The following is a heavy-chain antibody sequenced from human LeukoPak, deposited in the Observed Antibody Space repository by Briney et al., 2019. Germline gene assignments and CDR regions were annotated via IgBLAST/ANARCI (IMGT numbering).Heavy chain of an antibody. V-gene: IGHV1-69*13. J-gene: IGHJ5*02. CDR3: ARARERYPNWFDP. CDR1: GGTFSSYA. Sequence: GASVKVSCKASGGTFSSYAISWVRQAPGQGLEWMGGIIPIFGTANYAQKFQGRVTITADESTSTAYMELSSLRSEDTAVYYCARARERYPNWFDPWGQGTLVTVSS. CDR2: IIPIFGTA. D-gene: IGHD1-1*01.